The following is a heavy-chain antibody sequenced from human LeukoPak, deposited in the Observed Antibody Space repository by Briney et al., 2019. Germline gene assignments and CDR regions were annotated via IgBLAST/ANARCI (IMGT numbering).Heavy chain of an antibody. CDR1: GVSISSGGYF. J-gene: IGHJ3*02. Sequence: PSQTLSLTCTVPGVSISSGGYFWSWIRQPAGKGLEWIGRFYVSGSTNYNPSLQSRVTISVDTSKNQFSLRLTSVTAADTAVYYCAVGNCPTTSCYPGVAFDIWGQGTMVTVSS. CDR3: AVGNCPTTSCYPGVAFDI. V-gene: IGHV4-61*02. D-gene: IGHD2-2*01. CDR2: FYVSGST.